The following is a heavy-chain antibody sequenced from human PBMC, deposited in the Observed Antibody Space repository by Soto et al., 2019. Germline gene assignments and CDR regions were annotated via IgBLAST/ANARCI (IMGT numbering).Heavy chain of an antibody. V-gene: IGHV1-69*01. J-gene: IGHJ4*02. CDR3: ARVVVRGFSTGGLDY. CDR1: GGTFSSYA. Sequence: QVQLVQSGAEVKNPGSSVKVSCKASGGTFSSYAISWVRQAPGQGLEGMGGIIPIFGTATYVRKFQGRVPITAIASTSTAYLEMSSLRCEVPAVYDGARVVVRGFSTGGLDYWGQGTLVTVSS. CDR2: IIPIFGTA. D-gene: IGHD3-10*01.